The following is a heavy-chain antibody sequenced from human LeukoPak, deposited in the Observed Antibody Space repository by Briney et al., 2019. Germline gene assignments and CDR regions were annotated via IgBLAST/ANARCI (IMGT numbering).Heavy chain of an antibody. CDR3: ARGGDGSQMWAYYMDV. CDR1: GYTFTGYY. J-gene: IGHJ6*03. D-gene: IGHD5-24*01. Sequence: GASVKVSCKASGYTFTGYYMHWVRQAPGQGLEWMGWINPNSGGTNYAQKFQGRVTMTRDMSISTAYMELSRLRSDDTAVYYCARGGDGSQMWAYYMDVWGKGTTVTVSS. V-gene: IGHV1-2*02. CDR2: INPNSGGT.